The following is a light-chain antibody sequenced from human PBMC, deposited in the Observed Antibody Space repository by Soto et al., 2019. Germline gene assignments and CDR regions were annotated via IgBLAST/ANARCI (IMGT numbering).Light chain of an antibody. J-gene: IGKJ1*01. CDR2: AAS. V-gene: IGKV1-39*01. CDR3: LQDYNYPRT. CDR1: QNIIFY. Sequence: DIQMTQSPSSLSASVGDRVTITCRASQNIIFYLNWYQQKIGKPPKLLISAASNLQSGVPSRFSGSGSGTDFTLTINNLQPEDFASYYCLQDYNYPRTFGQGTKVEIK.